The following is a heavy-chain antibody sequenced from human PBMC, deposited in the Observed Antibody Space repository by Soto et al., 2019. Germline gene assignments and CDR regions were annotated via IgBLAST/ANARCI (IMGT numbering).Heavy chain of an antibody. V-gene: IGHV4-34*01. D-gene: IGHD3-22*01. CDR3: ARAGSDSSGYYYVLGY. CDR1: GGSFSGYY. Sequence: SETLSLTCAVYGGSFSGYYWSWIRQPPGKGLEWIGEINHSGSTNYNPSLKSRVTISVDTSKNQFSVKLSSVTAADTAVYYCARAGSDSSGYYYVLGYWGQGTLVTVSS. J-gene: IGHJ4*02. CDR2: INHSGST.